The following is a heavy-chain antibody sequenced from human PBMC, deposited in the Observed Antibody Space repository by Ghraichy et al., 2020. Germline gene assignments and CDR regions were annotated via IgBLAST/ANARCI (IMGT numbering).Heavy chain of an antibody. CDR1: GGSISSSSYY. J-gene: IGHJ4*02. D-gene: IGHD5-18*01. V-gene: IGHV4-39*07. Sequence: SETLSLTCTVSGGSISSSSYYWGWIRQPPGKGLEWIGSVYYSGSTYYNPSLKSRVTISIDTSKNQFSLKLSSVTAADTAVYYCARQGLGDSYGLDYWGQGTLVTVSS. CDR3: ARQGLGDSYGLDY. CDR2: VYYSGST.